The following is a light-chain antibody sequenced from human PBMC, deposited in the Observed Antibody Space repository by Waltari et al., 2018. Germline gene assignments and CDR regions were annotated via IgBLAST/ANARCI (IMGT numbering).Light chain of an antibody. J-gene: IGKJ2*01. CDR3: QQSYSTPYT. CDR1: QSITNY. Sequence: DIQMTQSPSSLSAFVGDRVPITCRASQSITNYLNWYQEKPGKAPKLLIYAASGLQGGVPSRFSGSGSGTDFTLTISSLQAEDFATYYCQQSYSTPYTFGQGTKLEIK. CDR2: AAS. V-gene: IGKV1-39*01.